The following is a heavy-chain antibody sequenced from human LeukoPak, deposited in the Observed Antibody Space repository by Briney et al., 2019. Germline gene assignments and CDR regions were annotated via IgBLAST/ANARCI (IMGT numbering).Heavy chain of an antibody. CDR2: ISSSSSTI. Sequence: PGGSLRLSCAASGFTFSSYSMNWVRQAPGKGLEWVSYISSSSSTIYYADSVKGRFIISRDNAKNSLYLQMNSLRDGDTAVYYCARSTDGDTAMVTIMNYFDYWGQGTLATVSS. CDR1: GFTFSSYS. V-gene: IGHV3-48*02. CDR3: ARSTDGDTAMVTIMNYFDY. D-gene: IGHD5-18*01. J-gene: IGHJ4*02.